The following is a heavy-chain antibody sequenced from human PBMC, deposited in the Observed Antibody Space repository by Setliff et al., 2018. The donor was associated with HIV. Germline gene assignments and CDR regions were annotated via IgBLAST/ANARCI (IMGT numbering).Heavy chain of an antibody. CDR1: GGSISSGDYY. D-gene: IGHD3-22*01. Sequence: SETLSLTCTVSGGSISSGDYYWSWIRQPPGKGLEWIGYIYYSGSTNYNPSLESRVIVSEDTSKNQFSLKLSSVTAADTAVYYCARDRENYYDSTGAFDIWGQGTMVTVSS. J-gene: IGHJ3*02. CDR2: IYYSGST. V-gene: IGHV4-30-4*08. CDR3: ARDRENYYDSTGAFDI.